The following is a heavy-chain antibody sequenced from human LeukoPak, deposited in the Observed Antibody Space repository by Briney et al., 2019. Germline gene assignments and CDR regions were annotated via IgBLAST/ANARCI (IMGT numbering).Heavy chain of an antibody. V-gene: IGHV4-59*01. J-gene: IGHJ4*02. CDR3: ARGQGGNYYLNYFDY. Sequence: VSLRLSCAASGFTFNNAWMSWIRQPPGKGLEWIGHFYYSGSTNYNPSLKSRVTISVDTSRNQFSLKLTSVTAADTAVYYCARGQGGNYYLNYFDYWGQGALVTVSS. CDR2: FYYSGST. CDR1: GFTFNNAW. D-gene: IGHD1-26*01.